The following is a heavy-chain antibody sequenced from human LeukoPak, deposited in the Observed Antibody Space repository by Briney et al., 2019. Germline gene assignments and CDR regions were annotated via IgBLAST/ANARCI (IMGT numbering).Heavy chain of an antibody. V-gene: IGHV3-23*01. J-gene: IGHJ2*01. D-gene: IGHD5-18*01. Sequence: PGGSLRLSCAASGFTFSSYGMSGVRQAPGKGLEWVSAISGSGGSTYYADSVKGRFTISRDNSKNTLYLQMSSLRAEDTAVYYCARDPAVDTAMGNFWYFDLWGRGTLVSVSS. CDR2: ISGSGGST. CDR3: ARDPAVDTAMGNFWYFDL. CDR1: GFTFSSYG.